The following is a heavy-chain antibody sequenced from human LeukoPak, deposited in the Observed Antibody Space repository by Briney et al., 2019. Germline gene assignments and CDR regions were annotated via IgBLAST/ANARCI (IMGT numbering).Heavy chain of an antibody. CDR2: ISSSSSYI. V-gene: IGHV3-21*01. CDR1: GFTFSRYT. J-gene: IGHJ4*02. Sequence: GGSLRLSCAASGFTFSRYTMKWVRQSPGKGLEWVSSISSSSSYIYYADSVKGRFTIYRDNAKNSLYLQMNSLRAEDTAVYYCARADYYDSSGYYPGVDYWGQGTLVTVSS. D-gene: IGHD3-22*01. CDR3: ARADYYDSSGYYPGVDY.